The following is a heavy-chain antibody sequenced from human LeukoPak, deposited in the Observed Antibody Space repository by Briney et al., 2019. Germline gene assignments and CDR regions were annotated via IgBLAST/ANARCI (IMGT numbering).Heavy chain of an antibody. V-gene: IGHV4-34*01. CDR1: GGSISSYY. D-gene: IGHD6-13*01. Sequence: PSETLSLTCTVSGGSISSYYWSWIRQPPGKGLEWIGEINHSGSTNYNPSLKSRVTISVDTSKNQFSLKLSSVTAADTAVYYCARGRGIAAAGTRNKLFDYWGQGTLVTVSS. CDR3: ARGRGIAAAGTRNKLFDY. CDR2: INHSGST. J-gene: IGHJ4*02.